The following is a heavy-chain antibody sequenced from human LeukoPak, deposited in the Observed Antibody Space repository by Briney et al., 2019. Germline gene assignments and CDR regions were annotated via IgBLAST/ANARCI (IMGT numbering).Heavy chain of an antibody. Sequence: VASVKVSCKASGYTSTGYYMHWVRQAPGQGLEWMGWINPNSGGTNYAQKFQGRVTMTRDTSISTAYMELSRLRSDDTAVYYCARRYYYDSSGYHSLGYWGQGTLVTVSS. CDR1: GYTSTGYY. CDR3: ARRYYYDSSGYHSLGY. V-gene: IGHV1-2*02. J-gene: IGHJ4*02. D-gene: IGHD3-22*01. CDR2: INPNSGGT.